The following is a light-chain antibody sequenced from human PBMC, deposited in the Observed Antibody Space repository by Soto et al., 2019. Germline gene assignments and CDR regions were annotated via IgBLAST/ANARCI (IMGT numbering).Light chain of an antibody. CDR1: QGISSY. V-gene: IGKV1-39*01. Sequence: DIQMTQSPSSLSASTGDRVTITCRASQGISSYLAWYQQKPGKAPKLLIYAASSLQSGVPSRFSGSGSGTDFTLTISSLQPEDFATYYCQQSYSTLGITFGQGTRLEIK. J-gene: IGKJ5*01. CDR2: AAS. CDR3: QQSYSTLGIT.